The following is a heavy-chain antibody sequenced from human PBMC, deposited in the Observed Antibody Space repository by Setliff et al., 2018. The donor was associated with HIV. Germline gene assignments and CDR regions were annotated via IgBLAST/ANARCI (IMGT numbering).Heavy chain of an antibody. CDR2: ISSSRSTI. J-gene: IGHJ6*03. CDR1: GFTFSSYS. CDR3: ARDGGSSPSPVSDYYYYYIDV. V-gene: IGHV3-48*01. Sequence: GGSLRLSCAASGFTFSSYSMNWVRQAPGKGLEWVSYISSSRSTIYYADSVKGRFTISRDNAKNSVYLQMNSLRAEDTAVYYCARDGGSSPSPVSDYYYYYIDVWGKGTTVTVSS. D-gene: IGHD2-15*01.